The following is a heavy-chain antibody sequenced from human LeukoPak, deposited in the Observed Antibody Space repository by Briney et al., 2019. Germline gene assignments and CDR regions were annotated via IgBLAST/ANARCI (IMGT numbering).Heavy chain of an antibody. CDR1: GFTFSSYW. J-gene: IGHJ4*02. Sequence: GGSLRLSCAASGFTFSSYWMHWVRQVPGKGLEWVSSISSSSSYIYYADSVKGRFTISRDNAKNSLYLQMNSLRAEDTAVYYCTRALRRGELSQGDWGQGTLVTVSS. V-gene: IGHV3-21*01. CDR2: ISSSSSYI. CDR3: TRALRRGELSQGD. D-gene: IGHD3-16*02.